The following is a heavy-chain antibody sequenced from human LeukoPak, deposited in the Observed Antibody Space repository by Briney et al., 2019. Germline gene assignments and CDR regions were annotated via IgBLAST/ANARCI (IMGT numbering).Heavy chain of an antibody. CDR1: GFTFSRYW. V-gene: IGHV3-7*03. Sequence: GGSLRLSCAASGFTFSRYWTTWVRQAPGKGLEWVANIKEDGSKKNYVDSVKGRFTISRDNAKNSLYLQMNSLRAEDTAVYYCAKAKRDYDSSGYPPDYWGQGTLVTVSS. D-gene: IGHD3-22*01. CDR2: IKEDGSKK. CDR3: AKAKRDYDSSGYPPDY. J-gene: IGHJ4*02.